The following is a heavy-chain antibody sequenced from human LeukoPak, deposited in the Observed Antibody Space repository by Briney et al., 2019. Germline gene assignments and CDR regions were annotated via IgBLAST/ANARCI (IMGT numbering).Heavy chain of an antibody. Sequence: SETLSLTCTVSGGSISSSSYYWGWIRQPPGKGLEWIGSIHYSGSTYRNPSLKSRVTISVDTSKNQFSLKLSSVTAADTAVYYCVRRVAAVADFEYWGQGTLVTVSS. CDR3: VRRVAAVADFEY. V-gene: IGHV4-39*01. D-gene: IGHD6-13*01. CDR2: IHYSGST. J-gene: IGHJ4*02. CDR1: GGSISSSSYY.